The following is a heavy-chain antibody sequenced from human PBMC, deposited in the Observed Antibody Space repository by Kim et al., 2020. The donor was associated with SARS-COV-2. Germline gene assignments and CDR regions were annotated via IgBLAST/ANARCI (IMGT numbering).Heavy chain of an antibody. CDR1: GFTFSSYG. Sequence: GGSLRLSCAASGFTFSSYGMHWVRQAPGKGLEWVAVISYDGSNKYYADSVKGRFTISRDNSKNTLYLQMNSLRAEDTAVYYCAKDCGSRIGYGAGCYWGQGTLVTVSS. D-gene: IGHD4-17*01. J-gene: IGHJ4*02. CDR2: ISYDGSNK. V-gene: IGHV3-30*18. CDR3: AKDCGSRIGYGAGCY.